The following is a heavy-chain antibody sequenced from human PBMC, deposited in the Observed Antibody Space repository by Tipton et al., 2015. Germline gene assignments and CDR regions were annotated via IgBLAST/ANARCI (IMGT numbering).Heavy chain of an antibody. CDR1: GYSFNDYW. D-gene: IGHD2/OR15-2a*01. V-gene: IGHV5-51*01. J-gene: IGHJ6*02. CDR2: IYPGDSDT. CDR3: ARLQESSPSYFKSALDV. Sequence: QLVQSGAEVKKSGDSLKISCTGSGYSFNDYWIAWVRQMPGRGLEWMGIIYPGDSDTRYSPSFQGQVTFSVDKSILNAYLHWSSLKASDTAIYYCARLQESSPSYFKSALDVWGQGTTVTVS.